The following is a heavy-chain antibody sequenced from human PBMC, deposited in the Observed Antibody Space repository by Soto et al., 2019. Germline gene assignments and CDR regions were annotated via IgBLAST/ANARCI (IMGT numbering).Heavy chain of an antibody. CDR3: GACGNSNYGGAVDL. CDR1: GGTISSGGYF. D-gene: IGHD4-4*01. V-gene: IGHV4-31*03. J-gene: IGHJ3*01. CDR2: IYYSGST. Sequence: QVQLQESGPGLVKPSQTMSLTCSVSGGTISSGGYFWSWIRQSPGKGLEWLGYIYYSGSTDYNPTLRSRVTISIDTATKQLTLKLNSVTAAVTAVYYCGACGNSNYGGAVDLWGPGKGVIVSS.